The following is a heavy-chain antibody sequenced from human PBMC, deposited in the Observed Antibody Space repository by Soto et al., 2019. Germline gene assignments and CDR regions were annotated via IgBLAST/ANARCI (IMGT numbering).Heavy chain of an antibody. CDR3: PALYGNEDGRYVLAY. V-gene: IGHV4-39*01. D-gene: IGHD2-2*01. J-gene: IGHJ1*01. Sequence: PPGKGLEWVGSIYYLGNTYYNPSLGSRVTISVDTSKNQFSLKLRSVTAADTAVFFFPALYGNEDGRYVLAYWGHGSPVTVSS. CDR2: IYYLGNT.